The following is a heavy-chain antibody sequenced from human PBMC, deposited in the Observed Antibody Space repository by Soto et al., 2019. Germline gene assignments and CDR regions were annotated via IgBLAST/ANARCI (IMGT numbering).Heavy chain of an antibody. D-gene: IGHD6-6*01. Sequence: QVQLVQSGAEVKKPGSSVKVSCKASGGTFSSYAISWVRQAPGQGLEWMGGIIPIFGTANYAQKFQGRVTITADESTSTAYMELSSLRSEDTAVYYCASHGRQLVDYYYGMDVWGQGSTVTVSS. J-gene: IGHJ6*02. V-gene: IGHV1-69*12. CDR2: IIPIFGTA. CDR1: GGTFSSYA. CDR3: ASHGRQLVDYYYGMDV.